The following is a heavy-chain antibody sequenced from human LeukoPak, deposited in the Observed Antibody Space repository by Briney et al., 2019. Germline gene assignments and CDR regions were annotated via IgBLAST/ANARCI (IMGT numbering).Heavy chain of an antibody. V-gene: IGHV3-43*02. D-gene: IGHD3-9*01. CDR1: GFTIDDYA. J-gene: IGHJ4*02. Sequence: HTGGSLRLSCAASGFTIDDYAMHWVRQAPGKGLEWVSLISGDGGSTYYADSVRGRFTISRDNSKNSLYLQMNSLRTEDTALYYCAAEYYDILTGYSWGQGTLVTVSS. CDR3: AAEYYDILTGYS. CDR2: ISGDGGST.